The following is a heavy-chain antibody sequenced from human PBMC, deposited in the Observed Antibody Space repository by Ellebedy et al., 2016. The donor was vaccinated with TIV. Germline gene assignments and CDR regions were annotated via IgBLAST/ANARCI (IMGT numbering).Heavy chain of an antibody. D-gene: IGHD2-2*01. CDR1: GFTFSSYA. Sequence: GESLKISCAASGFTFSSYAMSWVRQAPEKGLEWVSVISTSGHQTHYAESVKGRFTISRDNSKNTLYLQMNSLRAEDTAIYYCAKDGGLGRYCVSASCYSNAFDKWGQGTMVTVSS. V-gene: IGHV3-23*01. J-gene: IGHJ3*02. CDR3: AKDGGLGRYCVSASCYSNAFDK. CDR2: ISTSGHQT.